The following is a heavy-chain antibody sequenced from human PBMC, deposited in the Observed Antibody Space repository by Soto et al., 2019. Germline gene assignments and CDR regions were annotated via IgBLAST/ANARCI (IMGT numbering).Heavy chain of an antibody. CDR3: ARAGYYYDSSGYYYGAFDI. D-gene: IGHD3-22*01. J-gene: IGHJ3*02. CDR1: GGSISSGGYY. V-gene: IGHV4-31*03. Sequence: QVQLQESGPGLVKPSQTLSLTCTVSGGSISSGGYYWSWIREHPGKGLEWIGYIYYSGSTYYNPSLKSRVTISVDTSKNQFSLKLSSVTAADTAVYYCARAGYYYDSSGYYYGAFDIWGQGTMVTVSS. CDR2: IYYSGST.